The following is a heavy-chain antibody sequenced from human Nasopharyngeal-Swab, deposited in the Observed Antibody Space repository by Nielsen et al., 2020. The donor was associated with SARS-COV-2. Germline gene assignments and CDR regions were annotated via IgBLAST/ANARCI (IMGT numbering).Heavy chain of an antibody. CDR1: GFPFDDYA. CDR3: AKVAYGFGYYLDY. V-gene: IGHV3-9*01. Sequence: GGSLRLSCAASGFPFDDYAIHWVRQAPGKGLEWVSSDTWNSGSKDYADSVKGRFTISRDNAKNSVYLQMNSLRPEDTALYYCAKVAYGFGYYLDYWGQGTLVTVSS. CDR2: DTWNSGSK. D-gene: IGHD2-21*02. J-gene: IGHJ4*02.